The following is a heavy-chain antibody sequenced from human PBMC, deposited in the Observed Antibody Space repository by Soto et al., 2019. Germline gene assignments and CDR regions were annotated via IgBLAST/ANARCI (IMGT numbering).Heavy chain of an antibody. Sequence: PSETLSLTCTVSGGSVSSGDYYWSWIRQPPGKGLEWIGYIYYSGSTYYNPSLKSRVTISVDTSKNQFSLKLSSVTAADTAVYYCARWTTVTLDFDYWGQGTLVTVSS. CDR1: GGSVSSGDYY. D-gene: IGHD4-4*01. J-gene: IGHJ4*02. CDR2: IYYSGST. V-gene: IGHV4-30-4*01. CDR3: ARWTTVTLDFDY.